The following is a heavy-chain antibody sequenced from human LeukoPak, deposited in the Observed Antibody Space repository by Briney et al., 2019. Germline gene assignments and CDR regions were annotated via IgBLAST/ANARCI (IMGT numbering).Heavy chain of an antibody. CDR3: VRFENWNDPSGYQEY. CDR2: INSNSGGT. J-gene: IGHJ4*02. V-gene: IGHV1-2*06. Sequence: GASVKVSCKASGYTFIAYTMYWVRQVPGRGFEWMGRINSNSGGTRYPQEFQGRVTMTRDTSISTAYMELTSLKSDDTAVYYCVRFENWNDPSGYQEYWGQGTLVTVSS. D-gene: IGHD1-1*01. CDR1: GYTFIAYT.